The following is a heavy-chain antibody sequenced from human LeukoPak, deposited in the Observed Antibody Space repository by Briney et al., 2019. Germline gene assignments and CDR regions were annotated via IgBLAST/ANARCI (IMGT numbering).Heavy chain of an antibody. D-gene: IGHD3-9*01. CDR2: ISGSGDDT. Sequence: GGSLRLSCAASGFTFSSSAMSWVRQAPGKGLEWVSSISGSGDDTYYADSVKGRFTISRDNSKNTLYLQMSSLRAEDTAVYYCAHLTSYWDQGTLVTVSS. V-gene: IGHV3-23*01. CDR1: GFTFSSSA. CDR3: AHLTSY. J-gene: IGHJ4*02.